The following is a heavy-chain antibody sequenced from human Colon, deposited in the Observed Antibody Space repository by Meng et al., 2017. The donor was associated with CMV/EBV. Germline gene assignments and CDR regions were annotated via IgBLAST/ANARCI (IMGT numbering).Heavy chain of an antibody. CDR2: IYSTGRT. J-gene: IGHJ3*01. Sequence: GESLKISCVVSGISVSGNYMTWVRQAPGKGLEWLSVIYSTGRTFYADSAKGRFTISRDTSQNTVYLQMDTLRVEDTAMYYCARVSSAGLALDVWGQGTMVTVSS. V-gene: IGHV3-53*01. CDR3: ARVSSAGLALDV. D-gene: IGHD6-19*01. CDR1: GISVSGNY.